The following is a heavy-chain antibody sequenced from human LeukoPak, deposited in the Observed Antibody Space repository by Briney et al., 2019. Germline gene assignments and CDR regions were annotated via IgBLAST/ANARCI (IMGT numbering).Heavy chain of an antibody. J-gene: IGHJ6*03. CDR3: ARRKYSSSWYRRGDYMDV. CDR1: GGSFSGYY. V-gene: IGHV4-34*01. CDR2: INHSGST. Sequence: PSETLSLTCAVYGGSFSGYYWSWIRQPPGKGLEWIGEINHSGSTNYNPSLKSRVTISVDTSKNQFSLKLSSVTAADTAVYYCARRKYSSSWYRRGDYMDVWGKGTTVTISS. D-gene: IGHD6-13*01.